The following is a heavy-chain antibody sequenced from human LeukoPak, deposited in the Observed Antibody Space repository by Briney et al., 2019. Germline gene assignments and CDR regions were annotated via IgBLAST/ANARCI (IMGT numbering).Heavy chain of an antibody. CDR2: ITNNGSTI. V-gene: IGHV3-48*03. D-gene: IGHD6-19*01. J-gene: IGHJ6*02. CDR3: ARDQWLAYYYHVMDG. Sequence: GGSLRLSCAASGFTLSTYAMTWVRKAPGKGLEWFSYITNNGSTIYYADSVKGRFTISRAKAANSLYLQMKSLRAGATAIYYFARDQWLAYYYHVMDGWGQATTVTAYS. CDR1: GFTLSTYA.